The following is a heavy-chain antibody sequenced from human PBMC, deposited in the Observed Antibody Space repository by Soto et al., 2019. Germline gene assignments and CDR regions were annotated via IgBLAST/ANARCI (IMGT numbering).Heavy chain of an antibody. CDR1: GYTFTSYV. CDR2: ISAYNGNT. D-gene: IGHD2-2*01. J-gene: IGHJ5*02. CDR3: ARGSYCSSTSCPDRFDP. Sequence: ASVKVSCKASGYTFTSYVISWVRQAPGQGLEWMGWISAYNGNTNYAQKLQGRVTMTTDTSTSTAYMELRSLRSDDTAVYYCARGSYCSSTSCPDRFDPWGQGTLVTVSS. V-gene: IGHV1-18*01.